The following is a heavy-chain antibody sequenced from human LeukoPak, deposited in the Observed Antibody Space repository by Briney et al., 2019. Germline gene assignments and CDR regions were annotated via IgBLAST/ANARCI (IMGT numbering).Heavy chain of an antibody. CDR3: ARDWGGYYYFDY. V-gene: IGHV4-61*01. D-gene: IGHD3-16*01. CDR2: IYYSGST. Sequence: SETLSLTCTVSGGSVSSGSYYWGWIRQPPGKGLEWIGYIYYSGSTNYNPSLKSRVTISVDTSKNQFSLKLSSVTAADTAVYYCARDWGGYYYFDYWGQGTLVTVSS. CDR1: GGSVSSGSYY. J-gene: IGHJ4*02.